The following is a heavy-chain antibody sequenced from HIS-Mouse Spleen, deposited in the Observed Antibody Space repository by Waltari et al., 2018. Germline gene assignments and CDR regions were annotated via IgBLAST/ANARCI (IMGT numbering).Heavy chain of an antibody. CDR3: AREAGYSSSWYAFDI. Sequence: QVQLVQSGAEVKKPGSSVKVSCKASGGTFSSYASSWVRQAPGQGLEWMGRIIPILGIANYAQKFQGRVTITADKSTSTAYMELSSLRSEDTAVYYCAREAGYSSSWYAFDIWGQGTMVTVSS. J-gene: IGHJ3*02. D-gene: IGHD6-13*01. CDR1: GGTFSSYA. V-gene: IGHV1-69*04. CDR2: IIPILGIA.